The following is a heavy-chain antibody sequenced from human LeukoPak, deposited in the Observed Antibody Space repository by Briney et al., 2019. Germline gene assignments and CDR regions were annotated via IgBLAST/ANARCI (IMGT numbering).Heavy chain of an antibody. D-gene: IGHD2-2*01. J-gene: IGHJ4*02. CDR3: ARSIVVVPAACDY. V-gene: IGHV1-8*01. CDR2: MNPNSGNT. Sequence: ASVKVSCKASGYTFTSYDINWVRQATGQGLEWMGWMNPNSGNTGYAQKFQGRVTMTRNTSISTAYMELSSLRSEDTAVYYCARSIVVVPAACDYWGQGTLVTVSS. CDR1: GYTFTSYD.